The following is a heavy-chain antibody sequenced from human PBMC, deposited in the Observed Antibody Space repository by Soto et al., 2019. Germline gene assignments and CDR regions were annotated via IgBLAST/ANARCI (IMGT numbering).Heavy chain of an antibody. V-gene: IGHV3-74*03. CDR2: INTDGGSS. CDR1: GFTFSGHW. J-gene: IGHJ3*02. CDR3: AREAGYCSRTSCYRRAFDT. D-gene: IGHD2-2*01. Sequence: EVQLVESGGDLVQPGGSLRLSCAASGFTFSGHWMHWVRQVPGKGLEWVSRINTDGGSSAYADSVKGRFTISRDNAKNTLHQQMNGLRAEDTAVYYCAREAGYCSRTSCYRRAFDTWGEGTTVTVSS.